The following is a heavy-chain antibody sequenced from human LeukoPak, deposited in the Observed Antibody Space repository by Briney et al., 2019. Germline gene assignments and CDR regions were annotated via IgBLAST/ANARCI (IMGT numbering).Heavy chain of an antibody. D-gene: IGHD3-3*01. V-gene: IGHV6-1*01. J-gene: IGHJ4*02. CDR3: GRETDFGVVTN. Sequence: SQTLSLTCAISGDSVSSNGASWNWIRQSPSRGLEWLGRTYYRSQQWHSDYAPSMKGRITLNPDASKNQFSPHLNSMTPEDTAVYYCGRETDFGVVTNWGQGTLVTVSS. CDR1: GDSVSSNGAS. CDR2: TYYRSQQWHS.